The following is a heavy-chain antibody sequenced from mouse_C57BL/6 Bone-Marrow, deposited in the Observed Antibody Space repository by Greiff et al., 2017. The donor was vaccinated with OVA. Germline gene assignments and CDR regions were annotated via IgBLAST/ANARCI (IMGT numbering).Heavy chain of an antibody. V-gene: IGHV1-4*01. CDR1: GYTFTSYT. Sequence: VQLVESGAELARPGASVKMSCKASGYTFTSYTMHWVKQRPGQGLEWIGYINPSSGYTKYNQKFKDKATLTADKSSSTAYMQLSSLTSEDSAVYYCARRSYGSSYGYWGQGTTLTVSS. J-gene: IGHJ2*01. CDR2: INPSSGYT. CDR3: ARRSYGSSYGY. D-gene: IGHD1-1*01.